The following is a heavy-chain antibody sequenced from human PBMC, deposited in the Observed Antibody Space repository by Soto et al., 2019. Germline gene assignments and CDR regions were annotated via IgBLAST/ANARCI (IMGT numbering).Heavy chain of an antibody. CDR3: ARGITIFGVRYFDY. CDR1: GGSIISSSYY. J-gene: IGHJ4*02. Sequence: SETLSLTCTVSGGSIISSSYYWGWVRQPPGKGLEWIGNIYHSGNTNYNPSLTSRVTISVDTSKNQFSLKLSSVTAADTAVYYSARGITIFGVRYFDYWGQGTLVTVSS. V-gene: IGHV4-39*07. D-gene: IGHD3-3*01. CDR2: IYHSGNT.